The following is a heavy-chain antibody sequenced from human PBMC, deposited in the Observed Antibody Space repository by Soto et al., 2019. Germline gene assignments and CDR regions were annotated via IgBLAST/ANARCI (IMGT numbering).Heavy chain of an antibody. D-gene: IGHD6-13*01. CDR1: EGTFNSYA. CDR3: ASGASRWYPYFFDS. J-gene: IGHJ4*02. CDR2: IIPYYNTL. V-gene: IGHV1-69*01. Sequence: QAQVVQSGAEVRKPGSSVKLSCKASEGTFNSYAIAWVRHAPGQGLEWMGGIIPYYNTLNYAQKFQDRVTITADDSTNTVYMELSSLRSDDTAVYFCASGASRWYPYFFDSWAQGTLVTVSS.